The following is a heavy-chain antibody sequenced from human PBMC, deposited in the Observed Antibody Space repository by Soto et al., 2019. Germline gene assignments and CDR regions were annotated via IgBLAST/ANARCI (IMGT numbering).Heavy chain of an antibody. V-gene: IGHV3-23*01. CDR2: ISGSGGST. CDR3: AKKNVLRFLEWLPDFDY. CDR1: GFTFSSYA. J-gene: IGHJ4*02. D-gene: IGHD3-3*01. Sequence: GGSLRLSCAASGFTFSSYAMSWVRQAPGKGLEWVSAISGSGGSTYYADSVKGRFTISRDNSKNTLYLQMNSLRAEDTAVYYCAKKNVLRFLEWLPDFDYWGQGTLVTVSP.